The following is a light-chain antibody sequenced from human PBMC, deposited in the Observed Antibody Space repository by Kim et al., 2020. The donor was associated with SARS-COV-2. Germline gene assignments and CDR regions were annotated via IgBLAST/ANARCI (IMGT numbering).Light chain of an antibody. V-gene: IGKV3-11*01. CDR3: QHRSSWPLT. J-gene: IGKJ4*01. Sequence: LYPGERSTLPCRASQSVTNYLAWYQQKPGQAPRLLIYDASNRATGIPARFSGSGSGTDFTLTISSLEPEDLAVYYCQHRSSWPLTFGGGTKVDIK. CDR1: QSVTNY. CDR2: DAS.